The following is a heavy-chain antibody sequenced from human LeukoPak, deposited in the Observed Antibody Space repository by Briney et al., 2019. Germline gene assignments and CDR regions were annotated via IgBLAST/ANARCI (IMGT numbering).Heavy chain of an antibody. J-gene: IGHJ4*02. Sequence: GGSLRLSCAASVFTFSSYAVSWVRQAPGKGLEWVSVISGSGGSTYYADSVKGRFTISRDNSKNTLYLQMNSLRGKDTAVYYCAKDREGTIADYFDYWGQGTLVTVSS. CDR2: ISGSGGST. V-gene: IGHV3-23*01. D-gene: IGHD1-7*01. CDR3: AKDREGTIADYFDY. CDR1: VFTFSSYA.